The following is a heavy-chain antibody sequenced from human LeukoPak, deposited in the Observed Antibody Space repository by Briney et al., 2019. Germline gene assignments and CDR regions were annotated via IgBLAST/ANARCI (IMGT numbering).Heavy chain of an antibody. CDR2: VYHSGGA. Sequence: PSETRSLTCAVSGASIASHSWWSWVRQPPGKGLEWIGEVYHSGGANYKPSLKSRVTISVDTSRNHFSLKLTSVTAADTAVYFCAYNRNFALDNWGQGTLVTVSS. CDR3: AYNRNFALDN. D-gene: IGHD1-14*01. J-gene: IGHJ4*01. V-gene: IGHV4/OR15-8*01. CDR1: GASIASHSW.